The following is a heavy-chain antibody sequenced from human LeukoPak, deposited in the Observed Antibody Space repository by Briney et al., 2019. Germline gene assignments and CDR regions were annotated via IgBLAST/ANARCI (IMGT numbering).Heavy chain of an antibody. CDR3: AGCAGNSCYFDY. D-gene: IGHD1-1*01. CDR2: IKQDGSAK. Sequence: GGSLRLSCAACGFSFISYWMSWVRQAPGKGREGVANIKQDGSAKNYVDSVKDRFTISRDNAKNSLYLQLNSLRAEDTAVYYCAGCAGNSCYFDYWGQGTLVIVSS. CDR1: GFSFISYW. J-gene: IGHJ4*02. V-gene: IGHV3-7*01.